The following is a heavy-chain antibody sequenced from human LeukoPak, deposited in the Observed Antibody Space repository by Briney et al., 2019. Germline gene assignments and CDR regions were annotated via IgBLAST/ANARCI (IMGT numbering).Heavy chain of an antibody. CDR3: AGHSSGIDY. D-gene: IGHD6-19*01. J-gene: IGHJ4*02. CDR2: INSDGSST. V-gene: IGHV3-74*01. CDR1: GFTFSSYT. Sequence: GGSLRLSCVASGFTFSSYTVTWVRQAPGKGLVWVSRINSDGSSTSYADSVKGRFTISRDNAKNTLYLQMNSLRAEDTAVYYCAGHSSGIDYWGQGTLVTVSS.